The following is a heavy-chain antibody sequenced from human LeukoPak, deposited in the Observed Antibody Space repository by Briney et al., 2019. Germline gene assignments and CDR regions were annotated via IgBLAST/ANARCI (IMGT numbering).Heavy chain of an antibody. Sequence: PGGSLRLSCAASGFTFSSYAMSWVRQAPGKGLEWVSAISGSGGSTYYADSVKGRFTISRDNSKNTLYLQMNSLRAEDTAVYYCAKDHIGGYCSGGSCYGMDVWGQGTTVTVSS. J-gene: IGHJ6*02. D-gene: IGHD2-15*01. CDR2: ISGSGGST. CDR1: GFTFSSYA. V-gene: IGHV3-23*01. CDR3: AKDHIGGYCSGGSCYGMDV.